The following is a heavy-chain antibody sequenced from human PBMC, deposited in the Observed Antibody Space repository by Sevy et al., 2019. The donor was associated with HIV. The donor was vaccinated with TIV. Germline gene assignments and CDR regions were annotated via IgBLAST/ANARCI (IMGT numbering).Heavy chain of an antibody. CDR1: GFTVSSNY. CDR2: IYSGGCT. J-gene: IGHJ4*02. CDR3: ASHSSGWYYFDY. V-gene: IGHV3-53*01. D-gene: IGHD6-19*01. Sequence: GGSLRLSCAASGFTVSSNYMSWVRQAPGKGLEWVSVIYSGGCTYYADSVKGRFTISRDNSKNTLYLQMNSLRAEDTAVYYCASHSSGWYYFDYWGQGTLVTVSS.